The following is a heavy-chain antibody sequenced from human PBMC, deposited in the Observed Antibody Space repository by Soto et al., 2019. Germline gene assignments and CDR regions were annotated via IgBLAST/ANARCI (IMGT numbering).Heavy chain of an antibody. V-gene: IGHV1-46*03. CDR3: ARVDSSSFSLLAPNYYMDV. J-gene: IGHJ6*03. CDR1: GYTFTSYY. CDR2: INPSGGST. Sequence: ASVKVSCKASGYTFTSYYMHWVRQAPGQGLEWMGIINPSGGSTSYAQKFQGRVTMTRDTSTSTVYMELSSLRSEDTAVYYCARVDSSSFSLLAPNYYMDVWGKGTTGTVSS. D-gene: IGHD6-6*01.